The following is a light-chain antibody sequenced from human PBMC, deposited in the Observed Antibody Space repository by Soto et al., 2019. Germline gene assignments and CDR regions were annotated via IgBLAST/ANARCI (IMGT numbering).Light chain of an antibody. V-gene: IGKV3-15*01. CDR3: RQSNNWPYT. Sequence: EIVMTQSPATLSVSPGERVILSCRASHSVSANLAWYQQKPGQAPRLLIYGASTSATTIPARFSGSGSGTPFTLNISSLQSEEFAVYYCRQSNNWPYTFGQGTRLDIK. CDR1: HSVSAN. J-gene: IGKJ2*01. CDR2: GAS.